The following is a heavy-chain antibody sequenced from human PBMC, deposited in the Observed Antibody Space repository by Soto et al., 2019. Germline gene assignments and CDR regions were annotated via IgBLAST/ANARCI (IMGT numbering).Heavy chain of an antibody. J-gene: IGHJ4*02. CDR1: GFTFSRYA. CDR2: ISGSGSST. Sequence: EVQLLASGGGLVQPGGSLRLSCAASGFTFSRYAMSWVRPAPGKGLEWVSGISGSGSSTYYADSVKGRFTISRDTSKNTLYLQRKSLRAEDTAVYYCAKEDGYSHQPFDYWGQGPLVTVSS. D-gene: IGHD5-18*01. V-gene: IGHV3-23*01. CDR3: AKEDGYSHQPFDY.